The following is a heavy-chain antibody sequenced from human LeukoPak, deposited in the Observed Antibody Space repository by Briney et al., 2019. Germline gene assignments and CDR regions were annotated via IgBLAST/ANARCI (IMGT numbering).Heavy chain of an antibody. J-gene: IGHJ3*01. CDR1: GYSFTNYW. CDR3: ARHAGDGGAFDV. Sequence: KSGASLRISCKVSGYSFTNYWITWVRQLPGKGLEWMGRIDPSDSYTKYSLSFQGLVSISADKSIATAYLQWSSLEASDTAMYSCARHAGDGGAFDVWGQGTMVTVSS. D-gene: IGHD2-2*01. CDR2: IDPSDSYT. V-gene: IGHV5-10-1*01.